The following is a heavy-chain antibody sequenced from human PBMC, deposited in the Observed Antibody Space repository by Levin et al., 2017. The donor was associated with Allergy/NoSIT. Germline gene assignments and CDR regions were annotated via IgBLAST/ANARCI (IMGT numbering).Heavy chain of an antibody. CDR3: ARGRRYDFWSDYYRWFDP. Sequence: SETLSLTCAVYGGSFSGYYWSWIRQSPGKGLEWIGEINHTGGTNYNPSLKSRVTMSVDTSKNQFSLKLSSVTAADTAVYYCARGRRYDFWSDYYRWFDPWGQGTLVTVSS. V-gene: IGHV4-34*01. CDR1: GGSFSGYY. CDR2: INHTGGT. D-gene: IGHD3-3*01. J-gene: IGHJ5*02.